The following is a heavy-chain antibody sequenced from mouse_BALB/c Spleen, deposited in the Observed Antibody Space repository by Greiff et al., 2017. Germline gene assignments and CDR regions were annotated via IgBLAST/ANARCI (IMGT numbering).Heavy chain of an antibody. D-gene: IGHD2-10*02. J-gene: IGHJ3*01. V-gene: IGHV3-5*02. Sequence: EVKLMESGPGLVKPSQTVSLTCTVTGISITTGNYRWSWIRQFPGNKLEWIGYIYYSGTITYNPSLTSRTTITRDTSKNQFFLEMNSLTAEDTATYYCAREGYGTFAYWGQGTLVTVSA. CDR3: AREGYGTFAY. CDR2: IYYSGTI. CDR1: GISITTGNYR.